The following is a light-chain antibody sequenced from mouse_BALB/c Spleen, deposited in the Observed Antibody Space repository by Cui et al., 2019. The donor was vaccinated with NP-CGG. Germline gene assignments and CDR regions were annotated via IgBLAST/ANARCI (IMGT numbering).Light chain of an antibody. CDR2: GTN. V-gene: IGLV1*01. Sequence: VLVTQESALTTSPGETVILTCRSNTGAVTTSNYANWVQEKPDHLFTGLIGGTNNRAPGVPARFSGSLIGDKAALTITGAQTEDEAIYFCALWYSNHWVFGGGTKLTVL. J-gene: IGLJ1*01. CDR3: ALWYSNHWV. CDR1: TGAVTTSNY.